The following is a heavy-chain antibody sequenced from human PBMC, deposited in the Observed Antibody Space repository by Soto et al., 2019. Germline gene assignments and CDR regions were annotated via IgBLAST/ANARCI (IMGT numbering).Heavy chain of an antibody. CDR1: GFTVSSNY. V-gene: IGHV3-53*01. CDR3: ARDDSSGYYNY. CDR2: IYSGGST. Sequence: GSLRRSCAASGFTVSSNYMSWVRQAPGKGLEWVSVIYSGGSTYYADSVKGRFTISRDNSKNTLYLQMNSLRAEDTAVYYCARDDSSGYYNYWGQGTLVTVSS. J-gene: IGHJ4*02. D-gene: IGHD3-22*01.